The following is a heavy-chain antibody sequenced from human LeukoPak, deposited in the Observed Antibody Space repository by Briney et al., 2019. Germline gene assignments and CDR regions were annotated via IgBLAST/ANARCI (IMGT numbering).Heavy chain of an antibody. CDR2: MNPNSGNT. V-gene: IGHV1-8*02. CDR3: ARGLVTMVRGVIIRRFYGMDV. J-gene: IGHJ6*02. CDR1: GYAFTAYY. Sequence: ASVKVSCKASGYAFTAYYIHWVRQAPGQGLEWMGWMNPNSGNTGYAQKFQGRVTMTRNTSISTAYMELSSLRSEDTAVYYCARGLVTMVRGVIIRRFYGMDVWGQGTTVTVSS. D-gene: IGHD3-10*01.